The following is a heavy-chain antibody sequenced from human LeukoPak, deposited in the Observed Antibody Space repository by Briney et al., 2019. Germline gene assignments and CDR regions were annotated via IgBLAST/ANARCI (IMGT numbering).Heavy chain of an antibody. V-gene: IGHV1-2*02. CDR2: INPLSGGP. CDR1: GYTFTDNY. D-gene: IGHD3-3*01. Sequence: ASVKVSCKASGYTFTDNYIHWVRQAPGQGLEWMGWINPLSGGPMYAQKFQGRVTMTRDTSLSTAYIELNGLKSDDMAIYYCAREGIKIFGGWAPFDPWGQGTLVTVS. J-gene: IGHJ5*02. CDR3: AREGIKIFGGWAPFDP.